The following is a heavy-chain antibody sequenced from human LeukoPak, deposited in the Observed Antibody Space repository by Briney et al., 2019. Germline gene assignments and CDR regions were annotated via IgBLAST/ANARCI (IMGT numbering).Heavy chain of an antibody. CDR2: INSDGSST. Sequence: GGSLRLSCAASGFTFSSYWMHWVRRAPGKGLVWVSRINSDGSSTSYADSVKGRFTISRDNAKNTLYLQMNSLRAEDTAVYYCARDATYCTNGVCYTRFDYWGQGTLVTVSS. J-gene: IGHJ4*02. V-gene: IGHV3-74*01. D-gene: IGHD2-8*01. CDR1: GFTFSSYW. CDR3: ARDATYCTNGVCYTRFDY.